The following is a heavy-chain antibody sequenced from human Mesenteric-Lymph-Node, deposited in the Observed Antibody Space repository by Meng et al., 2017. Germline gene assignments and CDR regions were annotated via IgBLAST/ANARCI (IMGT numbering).Heavy chain of an antibody. CDR1: GYTFTDFH. D-gene: IGHD3-22*01. CDR2: INPNNGGT. J-gene: IGHJ3*02. Sequence: ASVKVSCKTSGYTFTDFHIHWVRQAPGQGLEWMGWINPNNGGTNYAEKFQGRVTLTRDTSISAAYMELSRLTSDDTAVYYCASPSHYYDSSGYGAFDIWGQGTMVTVSS. V-gene: IGHV1-2*02. CDR3: ASPSHYYDSSGYGAFDI.